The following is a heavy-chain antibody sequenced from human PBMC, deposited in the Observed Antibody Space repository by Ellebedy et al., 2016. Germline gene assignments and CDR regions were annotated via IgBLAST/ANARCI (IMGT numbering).Heavy chain of an antibody. CDR2: ISGSST. Sequence: GESLKISCAASGFTVSTNYMKWVRQAPGKGLEWVSAISGSSTAYADSVKGRFTISRDDSKNTLYLQMNSLRAEDTAVYYCAKAKGSSWPNWYLDLWGRGTLVTVSS. D-gene: IGHD6-13*01. J-gene: IGHJ2*01. CDR1: GFTVSTNY. CDR3: AKAKGSSWPNWYLDL. V-gene: IGHV3-53*01.